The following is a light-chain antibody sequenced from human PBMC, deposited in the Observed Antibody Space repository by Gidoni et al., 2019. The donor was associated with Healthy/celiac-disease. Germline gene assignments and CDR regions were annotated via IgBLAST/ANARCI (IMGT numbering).Light chain of an antibody. J-gene: IGKJ1*01. Sequence: IQRTESPSTLSASVGDRVTITCLANQSISSWLAWYQQKPGKAPKLLIYKASSLESGVPSRFSGSGSGTEFTLTISSLQPDDFATYYCQQYNSYSGTFGQGTKVEIK. CDR2: KAS. CDR1: QSISSW. V-gene: IGKV1-5*03. CDR3: QQYNSYSGT.